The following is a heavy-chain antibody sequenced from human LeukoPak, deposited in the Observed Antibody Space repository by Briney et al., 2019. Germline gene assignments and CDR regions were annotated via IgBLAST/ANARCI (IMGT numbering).Heavy chain of an antibody. Sequence: SETLPLTCAVNGESFNGFYWTWIRQSPGRGLEWIGEINDIGHTNYNASLKSRVTISLDTSQKQFSLKLTSVTAADTAVYYCARGEGNDYVWGSFYYYLDVWGKGTAVTVSS. J-gene: IGHJ6*03. CDR2: INDIGHT. CDR3: ARGEGNDYVWGSFYYYLDV. CDR1: GESFNGFY. D-gene: IGHD3-16*01. V-gene: IGHV4-34*01.